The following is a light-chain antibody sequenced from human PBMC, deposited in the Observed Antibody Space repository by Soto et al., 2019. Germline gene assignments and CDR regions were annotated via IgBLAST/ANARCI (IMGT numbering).Light chain of an antibody. V-gene: IGLV2-14*01. Sequence: QSALTQPASVSGSPGQSITISCTGTSSDVGVYNYVSWYQQHPGKAPKLIIYEVTNRPSGVSDRLSGSKSGNTASLTISGLQAEDEADYYCSSYTSSSTYVFGVGTKVTVL. CDR3: SSYTSSSTYV. J-gene: IGLJ1*01. CDR2: EVT. CDR1: SSDVGVYNY.